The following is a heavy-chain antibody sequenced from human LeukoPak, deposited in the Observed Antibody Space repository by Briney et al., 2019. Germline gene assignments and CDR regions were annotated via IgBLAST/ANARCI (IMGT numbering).Heavy chain of an antibody. V-gene: IGHV3-48*01. CDR3: AKDTDYGDYGRIYFFDY. CDR2: ITLSSSSI. D-gene: IGHD4-17*01. Sequence: PGGSLRLSCAASGFNFNNYNMNWVRQAPGKGLEWVSYITLSSSSIYYADSVKGRFTISRDNAKNSLYLQMNSLRAEDTAVYYCAKDTDYGDYGRIYFFDYWGQGTLVTVSS. CDR1: GFNFNNYN. J-gene: IGHJ4*02.